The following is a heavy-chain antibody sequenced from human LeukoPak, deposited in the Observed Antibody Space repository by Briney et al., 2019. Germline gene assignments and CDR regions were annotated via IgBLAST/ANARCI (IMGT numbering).Heavy chain of an antibody. J-gene: IGHJ4*02. Sequence: GGSLRLSCAASGFSFNNYAMSWVRQAPGKGLEWVSGISGSDGSTYYADSVKGRFTISRDNSKNTLYLQVNSLRAEDTATYYCAKQLTLTRGNVDYWGQGSLVTVSS. CDR1: GFSFNNYA. D-gene: IGHD5-12*01. V-gene: IGHV3-23*01. CDR2: ISGSDGST. CDR3: AKQLTLTRGNVDY.